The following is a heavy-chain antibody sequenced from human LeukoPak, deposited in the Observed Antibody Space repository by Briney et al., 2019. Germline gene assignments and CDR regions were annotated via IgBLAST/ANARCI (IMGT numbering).Heavy chain of an antibody. D-gene: IGHD1-14*01. CDR1: GLRFSRGG. CDR3: ARLRYLDY. V-gene: IGHV3-7*01. J-gene: IGHJ4*02. CDR2: IKQDGSEK. Sequence: PGGSLRLSCKASGLRFSRGGMHWIRQAPGKGLEWVANIKQDGSEKYYVDSVKGRFTISRDNAKNSLYLQMNSLRAEDTAVYYCARLRYLDYWGQGTLITVSS.